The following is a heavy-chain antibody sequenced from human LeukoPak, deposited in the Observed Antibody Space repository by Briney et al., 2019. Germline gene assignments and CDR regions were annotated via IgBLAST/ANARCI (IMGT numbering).Heavy chain of an antibody. CDR2: ISGSGSST. D-gene: IGHD3-3*01. Sequence: GGSLRLSCAASGFTFSTYAMSWVRQAPGKGLEWVSAISGSGSSTYYADSVKGRFTISRDNSKNTLYLQMNSLRAEDTAVYHCAKDGNDFWSGPTYYYYYGMDVWGQGTTVTVSS. J-gene: IGHJ6*02. CDR3: AKDGNDFWSGPTYYYYYGMDV. CDR1: GFTFSTYA. V-gene: IGHV3-23*01.